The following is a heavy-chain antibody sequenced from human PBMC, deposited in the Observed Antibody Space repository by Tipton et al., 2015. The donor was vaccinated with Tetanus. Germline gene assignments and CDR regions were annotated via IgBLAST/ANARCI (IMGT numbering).Heavy chain of an antibody. J-gene: IGHJ4*02. CDR2: INHSGST. Sequence: LRLSCTVSGGSISSGGYYWSWIRQHPGKGLEWIGEINHSGSTNYNPSLKSRVTISVDTSKNQFSLKLSSVTAADTAVYYCARGDYRSDIVATGLVNFDYWGQGTLVTVSS. CDR3: ARGDYRSDIVATGLVNFDY. CDR1: GGSISSGGYY. D-gene: IGHD5-12*01. V-gene: IGHV4-31*03.